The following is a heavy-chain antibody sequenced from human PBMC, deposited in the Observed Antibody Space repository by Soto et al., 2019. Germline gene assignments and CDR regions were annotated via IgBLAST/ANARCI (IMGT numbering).Heavy chain of an antibody. CDR2: INHSGST. D-gene: IGHD3-3*01. V-gene: IGHV4-34*01. CDR3: VQAYYDFWSGYYF. Sequence: SETLSLTCAVYGGSFSGYYWSWIRQPPGKGLEWIGEINHSGSTNYNPSLKSRVTISVDTSKNQFSLKLSSVTAADAAVYYCVQAYYDFWSGYYFWGQGTLVTVSS. CDR1: GGSFSGYY. J-gene: IGHJ4*02.